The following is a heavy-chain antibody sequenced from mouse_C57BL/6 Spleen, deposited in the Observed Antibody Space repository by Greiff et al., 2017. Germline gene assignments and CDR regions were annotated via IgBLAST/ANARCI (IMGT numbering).Heavy chain of an antibody. CDR1: GFTFSSYT. J-gene: IGHJ2*01. Sequence: VQLKESGGGLVKPGGSLKLSCAASGFTFSSYTMSWVRQTPEKRLEWVATISGGGGNTYYPDSVKGRFTISRDNAKNTLYLQMSSLRSEDTAFYYCARHYYGTGDYWGQGTTLTVSS. CDR3: ARHYYGTGDY. CDR2: ISGGGGNT. D-gene: IGHD1-1*01. V-gene: IGHV5-9*01.